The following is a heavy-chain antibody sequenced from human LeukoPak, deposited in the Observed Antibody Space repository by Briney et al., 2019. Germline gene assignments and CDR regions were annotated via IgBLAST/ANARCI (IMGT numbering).Heavy chain of an antibody. Sequence: ASVKVSCKASGYTFTGYYMHWVRQAPGQGLEWMGWINPNSGGTNYAQKFQGRVTMTRDTSISTAYMELSRLRSDDTAVYYCARVSYGSGSYSLLFDYWGQGTLDTVSS. D-gene: IGHD3-10*01. CDR3: ARVSYGSGSYSLLFDY. CDR2: INPNSGGT. CDR1: GYTFTGYY. J-gene: IGHJ4*02. V-gene: IGHV1-2*02.